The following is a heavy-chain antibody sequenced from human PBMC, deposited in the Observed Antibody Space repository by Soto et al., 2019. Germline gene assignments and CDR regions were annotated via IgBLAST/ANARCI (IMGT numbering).Heavy chain of an antibody. CDR3: ARNPYVRGNYYFFDP. Sequence: SETLSLTCTVSGDSISSGSHYWNWIRQRPGKGLEWIGYTSYSGSAYYSPSLKSRLTISVDTSKNQFSLKLNSVTAADTAVYYCARNPYVRGNYYFFDPWGPGTLVTVSS. CDR1: GDSISSGSHY. J-gene: IGHJ5*02. CDR2: TSYSGSA. V-gene: IGHV4-31*03. D-gene: IGHD3-22*01.